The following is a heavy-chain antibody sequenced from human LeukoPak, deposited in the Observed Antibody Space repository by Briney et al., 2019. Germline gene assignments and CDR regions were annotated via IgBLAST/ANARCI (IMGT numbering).Heavy chain of an antibody. CDR1: GGTFSSYA. CDR3: ARVTSFGDTIPGPPWYMDV. V-gene: IGHV1-69*04. D-gene: IGHD3-10*01. CDR2: IIPILGIA. J-gene: IGHJ6*03. Sequence: ASVKVSCKASGGTFSSYAISWVRQAPGQGLEWMGRIIPILGIANYAQKFQGRVTITADKSTSTAYMELSSLRSEDTAVYYCARVTSFGDTIPGPPWYMDVWGKGTTVTVSS.